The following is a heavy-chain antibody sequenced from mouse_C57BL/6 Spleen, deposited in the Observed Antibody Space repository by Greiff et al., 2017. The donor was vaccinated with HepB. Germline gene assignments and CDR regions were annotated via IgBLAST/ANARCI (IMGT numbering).Heavy chain of an antibody. CDR1: GFTFSSYA. CDR3: TRNDGYYGDYAMDY. D-gene: IGHD2-3*01. Sequence: EVKVVESGEGLVKPGGSLKLSCAASGFTFSSYAMSWVRQTPEKRLEWVAYISSGGDYIYYADTVKGRFTISRDNARNTLYLQMSSLKSEDTAMYYCTRNDGYYGDYAMDYWGQGTSVTVSS. V-gene: IGHV5-9-1*02. J-gene: IGHJ4*01. CDR2: ISSGGDYI.